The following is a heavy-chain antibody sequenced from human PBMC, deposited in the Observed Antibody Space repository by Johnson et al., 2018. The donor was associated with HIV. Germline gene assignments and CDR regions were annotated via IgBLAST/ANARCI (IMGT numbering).Heavy chain of an antibody. V-gene: IGHV3-23*04. Sequence: VQLVESGGGVVRPGGSLRLSCAGSGFKFDDYGMSWVRQAPGKGLEWVSAISGSGGSTYYADSVKGRFTIPRDNSKNTLYLQMNSLRAEDTAVYYCAKVRGGWGQGTMVTVSS. CDR2: ISGSGGST. CDR1: GFKFDDYG. CDR3: AKVRGG. D-gene: IGHD2-15*01. J-gene: IGHJ3*01.